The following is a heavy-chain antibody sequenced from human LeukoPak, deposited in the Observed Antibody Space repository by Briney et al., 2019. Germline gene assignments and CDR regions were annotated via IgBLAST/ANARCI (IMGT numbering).Heavy chain of an antibody. J-gene: IGHJ6*02. CDR1: GGSISSYY. Sequence: SETLSLTCTVSGGSISSYYWSWIRQPPGKGLEWIGYIYYSGSTNYNPSLKSRVTISVDTSKNQFSLKLSSVTAADTAVYYCARVIRYSSSWPAGNHYYYGMDVWGQGTTVTVSS. CDR2: IYYSGST. CDR3: ARVIRYSSSWPAGNHYYYGMDV. V-gene: IGHV4-59*01. D-gene: IGHD6-13*01.